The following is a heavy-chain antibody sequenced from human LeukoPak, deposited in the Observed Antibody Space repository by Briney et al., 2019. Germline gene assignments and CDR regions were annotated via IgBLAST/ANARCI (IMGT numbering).Heavy chain of an antibody. D-gene: IGHD6-13*01. CDR3: AEDISGSPGRGTYHFDY. CDR2: ISWNSGTR. Sequence: GGSLRLSCAASGFTFDDYAMHWVRQAPGKGLEWVSGISWNSGTRGYADSVKGRFTISRDNAKTSLYLQMNSLRAEDTALYYCAEDISGSPGRGTYHFDYWGQGTLVTVSS. J-gene: IGHJ4*02. V-gene: IGHV3-9*01. CDR1: GFTFDDYA.